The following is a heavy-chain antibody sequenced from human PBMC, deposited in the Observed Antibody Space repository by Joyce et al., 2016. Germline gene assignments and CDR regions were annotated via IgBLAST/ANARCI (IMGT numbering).Heavy chain of an antibody. J-gene: IGHJ5*02. Sequence: QVQLVQSGAEVKKPGASVTVSCKASGYTFTSYDINWVRQATGPGLEWMGWMNTNSGNTAYAQKFQGRVTMTRNTSISTAYMELSSLRSEDTAVYYCARERNFGDLSFDPWGQGTLVTVSS. CDR2: MNTNSGNT. V-gene: IGHV1-8*01. CDR1: GYTFTSYD. CDR3: ARERNFGDLSFDP. D-gene: IGHD4-17*01.